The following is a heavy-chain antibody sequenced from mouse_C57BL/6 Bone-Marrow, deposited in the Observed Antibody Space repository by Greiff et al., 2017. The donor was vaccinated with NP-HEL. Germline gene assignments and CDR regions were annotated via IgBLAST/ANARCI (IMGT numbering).Heavy chain of an antibody. J-gene: IGHJ2*01. CDR1: GFTFSSYA. Sequence: EVMLVESGGGLVKPGGSLKLSCAASGFTFSSYAMSWVRQTPEKRLEWVATISDGGSYTYYPDNVKGRFTISRDNAKNNLYLQMSHLKSEDTAMYYCARDGYSNYVGYWGQGTTPTVSS. CDR2: ISDGGSYT. CDR3: ARDGYSNYVGY. V-gene: IGHV5-4*01. D-gene: IGHD2-5*01.